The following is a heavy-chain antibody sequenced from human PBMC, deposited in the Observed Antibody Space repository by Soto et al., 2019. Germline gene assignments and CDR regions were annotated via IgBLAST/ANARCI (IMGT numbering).Heavy chain of an antibody. CDR2: ISVASGNT. V-gene: IGHV1-3*01. J-gene: IGHJ4*02. CDR3: ARDEMGQPELY. Sequence: QVQLVQSGAEVQRPAASVKVSCKASGYTFTSHHMHWVRQAPGQGLEWMGWISVASGNTVYSQKFQDRVTFSRDTSATSFYMELSSLTSEDTAIYYCARDEMGQPELYWGRGTLVSVSP. CDR1: GYTFTSHH. D-gene: IGHD1-26*01.